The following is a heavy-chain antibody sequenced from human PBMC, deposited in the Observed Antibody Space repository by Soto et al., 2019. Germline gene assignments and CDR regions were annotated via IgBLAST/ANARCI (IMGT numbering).Heavy chain of an antibody. J-gene: IGHJ6*03. CDR3: VRLLGWDGPRITIFEGYYMDV. Sequence: PGESLKISCKGSGYSFTSYWIGWVRQMPGKGLEWMGIIYPGDSDTRYSPSFQGQVTISADKSISTAYLQWSSLKASDTAMYYCVRLLGWDGPRITIFEGYYMDVWGKGTTVTVSS. V-gene: IGHV5-51*01. CDR1: GYSFTSYW. CDR2: IYPGDSDT. D-gene: IGHD3-3*01.